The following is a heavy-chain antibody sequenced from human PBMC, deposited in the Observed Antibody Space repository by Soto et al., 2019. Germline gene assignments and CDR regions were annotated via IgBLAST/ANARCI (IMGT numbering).Heavy chain of an antibody. CDR3: XXXXXXXXXXXXXXVRDYYYHGMDV. CDR2: IGDKNENT. Sequence: QVQLVQSTAEVKKPGASVKVSCKTSGYIFTSYGISWXXXXXXXGXXXXGXIGDKNENTNYAQKFQDRVTLTTDTSTSTAYMEMXSLRSXXXAXXYXXXXXXXXXXXXXXXVRDYYYHGMDVWGQGTTVTVSS. V-gene: IGHV1-18*01. CDR1: GYIFTSYG. J-gene: IGHJ6*02.